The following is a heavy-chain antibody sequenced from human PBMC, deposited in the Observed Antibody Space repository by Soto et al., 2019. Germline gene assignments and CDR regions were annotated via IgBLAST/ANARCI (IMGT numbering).Heavy chain of an antibody. CDR1: GFTFRNYA. J-gene: IGHJ4*02. CDR3: AKGSASGSPYYFDF. Sequence: GESLKISCAGSGFTFRNYAMSWVRLAPGTGLEWVSAITGSGGDTFHADSVKGRFTISRDNSKNTLYLQMNSLRAEDMAVYYCAKGSASGSPYYFDFWGQGTLVTVSS. V-gene: IGHV3-23*01. CDR2: ITGSGGDT. D-gene: IGHD6-25*01.